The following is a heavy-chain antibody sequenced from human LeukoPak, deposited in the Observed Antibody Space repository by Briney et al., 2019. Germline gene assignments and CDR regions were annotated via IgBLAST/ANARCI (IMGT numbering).Heavy chain of an antibody. Sequence: PSETLSLTCAVYGGSFSGYYWSWIRQPPGKGLEWIGEINHSGSTNYNPSLKSRVTISVDTSKNQFSLKLSSVTAADTAVYYCARGWTGYPKIFDYWGQGTLVTVSS. CDR2: INHSGST. V-gene: IGHV4-34*01. D-gene: IGHD5-12*01. J-gene: IGHJ4*02. CDR1: GGSFSGYY. CDR3: ARGWTGYPKIFDY.